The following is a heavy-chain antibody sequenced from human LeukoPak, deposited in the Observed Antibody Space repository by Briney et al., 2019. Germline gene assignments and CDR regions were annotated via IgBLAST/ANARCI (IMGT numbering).Heavy chain of an antibody. CDR1: GYTFTSYG. V-gene: IGHV1-18*01. CDR3: ARDQRDTAMVYYYYYMDV. Sequence: ASVKVSCKASGYTFTSYGISWVRQAPGQGLEWMGWISAYNGNTNYAQKLQGRVTVTTDTSTSTAYMELRSLRSDDTAVYYCARDQRDTAMVYYYYYMDVWGKGTTVTVSS. D-gene: IGHD5-18*01. CDR2: ISAYNGNT. J-gene: IGHJ6*03.